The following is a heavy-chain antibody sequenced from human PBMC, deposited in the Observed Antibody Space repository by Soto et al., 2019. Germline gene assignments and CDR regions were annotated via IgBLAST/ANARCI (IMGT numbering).Heavy chain of an antibody. J-gene: IGHJ4*02. D-gene: IGHD3-22*01. Sequence: HPGGSLRLSCAASGFTFTTCWMTWVRQAPGKELEWVANINKDGSEKYCMDSVRGRFTISRDNAKNSLFLQMNSLRAEDTAVYYCASRPCEVNYYGVFDYWGQGALVTVSS. CDR1: GFTFTTCW. V-gene: IGHV3-7*03. CDR2: INKDGSEK. CDR3: ASRPCEVNYYGVFDY.